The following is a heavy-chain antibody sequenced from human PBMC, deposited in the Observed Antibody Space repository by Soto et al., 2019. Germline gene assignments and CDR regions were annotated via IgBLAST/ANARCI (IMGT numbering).Heavy chain of an antibody. Sequence: EVQLVESGGGLVQPGGSLRLSCAASGFTFSSYWMSWVRQAPGKGLEWVANIKQDGSEKYYVDSVKGRFTISRDNAKNSLYLQMNSLRAEDTAVYYCARDRRYYGSGSFKRGYAFDIWGQGTMVTVSS. J-gene: IGHJ3*02. CDR1: GFTFSSYW. V-gene: IGHV3-7*01. CDR3: ARDRRYYGSGSFKRGYAFDI. CDR2: IKQDGSEK. D-gene: IGHD3-10*01.